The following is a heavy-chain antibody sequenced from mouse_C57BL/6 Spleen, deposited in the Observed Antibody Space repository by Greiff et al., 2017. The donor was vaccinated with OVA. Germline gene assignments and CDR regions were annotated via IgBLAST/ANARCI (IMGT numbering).Heavy chain of an antibody. D-gene: IGHD3-3*01. V-gene: IGHV5-17*01. CDR2: ISSGSSTI. J-gene: IGHJ2*01. CDR3: ARSRDGYFDY. Sequence: DVKLVESGGGLVKPGGSLKLSCAASGFTFSDYGMHWVRQAPEKGLEWVAYISSGSSTIYYADTVKGRFTISRDNAKNTLFLQMTSLRSEDTAMYYCARSRDGYFDYWGQGTTLTVSS. CDR1: GFTFSDYG.